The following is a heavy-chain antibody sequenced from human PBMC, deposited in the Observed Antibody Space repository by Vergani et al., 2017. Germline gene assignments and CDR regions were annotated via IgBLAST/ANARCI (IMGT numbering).Heavy chain of an antibody. CDR3: ATLPLGAVLWFGERTPDFYYGMDV. CDR1: GFTFSSYA. Sequence: EVQLLESGGGLVQPGGSLRLSCAASGFTFSSYAMSWVRQAPGKGLEWVSAISGSGGSTYYADSVKGRFTISRDNSKNTLYLQMNSLRAEDTAVYYCATLPLGAVLWFGERTPDFYYGMDVWGQGTTVTVSS. D-gene: IGHD3-10*01. CDR2: ISGSGGST. J-gene: IGHJ6*02. V-gene: IGHV3-23*01.